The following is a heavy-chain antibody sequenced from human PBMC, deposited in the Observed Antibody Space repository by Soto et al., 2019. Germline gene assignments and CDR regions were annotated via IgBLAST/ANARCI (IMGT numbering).Heavy chain of an antibody. Sequence: DVQLLESGGGLVQPGGSLRLSCATSGFTFSSYAMSWVRQAPGTGLEWVSGISGNGGITHYADSVKGRFTVSRDNSNNTLYLQMNNLRAEGTALYSCVKPYFYFWSGYYAAAKEDAFDIWGQGTMVTVSS. CDR1: GFTFSSYA. CDR3: VKPYFYFWSGYYAAAKEDAFDI. V-gene: IGHV3-23*01. J-gene: IGHJ3*02. CDR2: ISGNGGIT. D-gene: IGHD3-3*01.